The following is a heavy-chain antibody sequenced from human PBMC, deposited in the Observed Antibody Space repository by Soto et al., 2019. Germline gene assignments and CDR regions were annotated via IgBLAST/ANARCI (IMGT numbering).Heavy chain of an antibody. J-gene: IGHJ4*02. V-gene: IGHV1-3*01. D-gene: IGHD3-10*01. CDR3: ARAPNVLLWFGELQTFDY. CDR1: GYTFTSYA. Sequence: QVQLVQSGAEVKKPGASVKVSCKASGYTFTSYAMHWVRQAPGQRLEWMGWINAGNGNTKYSQKFQGRVTITRDTSASTAYMELSSLRSEDTAVYYCARAPNVLLWFGELQTFDYWGQGTLVTVSS. CDR2: INAGNGNT.